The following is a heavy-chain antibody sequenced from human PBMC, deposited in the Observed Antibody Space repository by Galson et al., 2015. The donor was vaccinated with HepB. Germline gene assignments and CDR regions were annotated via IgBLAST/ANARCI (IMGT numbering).Heavy chain of an antibody. V-gene: IGHV3-7*03. CDR2: IKEDGSIK. Sequence: SLRLSCAASGFMFSGHWMNWVRQAPGKGLEWVANIKEDGSIKYYAHSVTGRFTISRDNSRNILYLQLNGLRAEDTAVYFCARNRGYETFDYWGQGALVTVAS. CDR1: GFMFSGHW. D-gene: IGHD5-12*01. J-gene: IGHJ4*02. CDR3: ARNRGYETFDY.